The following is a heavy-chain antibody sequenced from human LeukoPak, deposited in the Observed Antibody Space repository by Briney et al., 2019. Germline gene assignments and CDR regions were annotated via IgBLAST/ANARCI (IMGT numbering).Heavy chain of an antibody. V-gene: IGHV3-30*18. CDR2: ISYDGSNK. CDR3: AKEEDYGSGSYPFDY. J-gene: IGHJ4*02. Sequence: GGVLRLSCAASGFTFSSYGMHWVRQAPGKGLEWVAVISYDGSNKYYADSVKGRFTISRDNSKNTLYLQMNSLRAEDTAVYYCAKEEDYGSGSYPFDYWGQGTLVTVSS. D-gene: IGHD3-10*01. CDR1: GFTFSSYG.